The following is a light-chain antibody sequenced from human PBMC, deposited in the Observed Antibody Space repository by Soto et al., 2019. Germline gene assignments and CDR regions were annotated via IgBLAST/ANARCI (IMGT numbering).Light chain of an antibody. CDR2: ASS. CDR1: QGITSW. V-gene: IGKV1-12*01. J-gene: IGKJ4*01. Sequence: DIQMTQSPSSVSASVGDSLTITCRASQGITSWLAWYQQKPGRAPKLLIYASSNLQSGVPSRFSGSGSGTDFTLTISSLQPEDFGTYYCQQTSSFHLTLGGGTKVEIK. CDR3: QQTSSFHLT.